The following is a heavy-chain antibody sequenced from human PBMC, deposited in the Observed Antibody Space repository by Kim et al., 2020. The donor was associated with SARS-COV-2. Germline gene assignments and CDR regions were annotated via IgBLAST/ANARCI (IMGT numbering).Heavy chain of an antibody. CDR1: GFTFSSYA. CDR2: ISSNGGST. CDR3: VTITMVRGVIGSPCVY. V-gene: IGHV3-64D*06. J-gene: IGHJ4*02. Sequence: GGSLRLSCSASGFTFSSYAMHWVRQAPGKGLEYVSAISSNGGSTYYADSVKGRFTISRDNSKNTLYLQMSSLRAEDTAVYYCVTITMVRGVIGSPCVYWGQGTLVTVSS. D-gene: IGHD3-10*01.